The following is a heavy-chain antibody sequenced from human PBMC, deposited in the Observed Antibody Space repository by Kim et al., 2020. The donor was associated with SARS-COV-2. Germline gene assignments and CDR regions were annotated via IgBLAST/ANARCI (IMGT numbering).Heavy chain of an antibody. J-gene: IGHJ1*01. CDR2: ISGSAGST. V-gene: IGHV3-23*01. CDR3: AKDYYASGNYYKEFFQH. Sequence: GGSLRLSCVASGFTFSSYAMSWVRQAPGKGLEWVSEISGSAGSTYYADSVKGRFTISRDNSKNTLYLQMNSLRAEDTAVYYCAKDYYASGNYYKEFFQHWGQGTLVTVSS. CDR1: GFTFSSYA. D-gene: IGHD3-10*01.